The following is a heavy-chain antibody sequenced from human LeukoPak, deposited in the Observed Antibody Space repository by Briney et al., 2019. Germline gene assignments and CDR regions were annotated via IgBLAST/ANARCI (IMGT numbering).Heavy chain of an antibody. CDR2: INPSGGST. CDR1: GYTFTSYG. J-gene: IGHJ6*03. D-gene: IGHD6-25*01. CDR3: ARDGRPSGYYYYYMDV. V-gene: IGHV1-46*01. Sequence: ASVKVSCKASGYTFTSYGISWVRQAPGQGLEWMGIINPSGGSTSYAQKFQGRVTMTRDMSTSTVYMELSSLRSEDTAVYYCARDGRPSGYYYYYMDVWGKGTTVTVSS.